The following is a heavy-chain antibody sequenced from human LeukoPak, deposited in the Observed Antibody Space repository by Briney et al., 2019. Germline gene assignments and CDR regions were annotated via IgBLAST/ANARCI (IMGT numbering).Heavy chain of an antibody. CDR1: GFTFGKYW. Sequence: GGSLRLSCVASGFTFGKYWMSWVRQAPGKGLEWVSSISSSSSYIYYADSVKGRFTISRDNAKNSLYLQMNSLRAEDTAVYYCARDGFRDGRVCWGQGTLVTVSS. CDR3: ARDGFRDGRVC. J-gene: IGHJ4*02. CDR2: ISSSSSYI. D-gene: IGHD1-26*01. V-gene: IGHV3-21*01.